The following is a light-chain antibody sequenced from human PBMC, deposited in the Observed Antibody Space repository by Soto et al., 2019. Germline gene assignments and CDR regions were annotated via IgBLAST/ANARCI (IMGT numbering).Light chain of an antibody. Sequence: DIQMTQSPSTLSASVGDRVTITCRASQSISSWLAWYQQKPGKAPNLLIYMASTLESGVPSRFSGSGSGTEFTLTIISLQPDDFATYYCQQYNVYSPTFGQGTKVDIK. CDR3: QQYNVYSPT. J-gene: IGKJ1*01. V-gene: IGKV1-5*03. CDR2: MAS. CDR1: QSISSW.